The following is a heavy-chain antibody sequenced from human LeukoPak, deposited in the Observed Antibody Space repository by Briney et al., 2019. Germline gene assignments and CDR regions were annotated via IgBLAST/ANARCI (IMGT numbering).Heavy chain of an antibody. Sequence: SVKVSCKASGGIFSSYAINWVRQAPGQGLEWMGGIIPIFGTANYAQKFQGRVTITADESTSTAYMELSSLRSEDTAVYYCARSANDIVVVPAAGYYFDYWGQGTLVTVSS. CDR2: IIPIFGTA. V-gene: IGHV1-69*13. CDR1: GGIFSSYA. J-gene: IGHJ4*02. CDR3: ARSANDIVVVPAAGYYFDY. D-gene: IGHD2-2*01.